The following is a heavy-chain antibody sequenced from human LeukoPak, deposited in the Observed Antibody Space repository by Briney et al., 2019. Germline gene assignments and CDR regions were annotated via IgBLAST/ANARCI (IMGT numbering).Heavy chain of an antibody. CDR1: GFTFSSYA. CDR2: ISGSGGST. V-gene: IGHV3-23*01. CDR3: ARVEMSSWYYYYYYMDV. J-gene: IGHJ6*03. Sequence: GGSLRLSCAASGFTFSSYAMSWVRQAPGKGLEWVSAISGSGGSTYYADSVKGRFTISRDNSKNTLYLQMNSLRAEDTAVYYCARVEMSSWYYYYYYMDVWGKGTTVTISS. D-gene: IGHD6-13*01.